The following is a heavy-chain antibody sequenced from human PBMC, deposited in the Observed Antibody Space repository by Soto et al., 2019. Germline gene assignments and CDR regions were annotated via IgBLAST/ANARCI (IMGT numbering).Heavy chain of an antibody. CDR1: GFTFSSHW. CDR3: LRGIVGYYYVDT. D-gene: IGHD3-22*01. V-gene: IGHV3-74*01. J-gene: IGHJ4*02. Sequence: EVQLVESGGGLVQPGGYLRLSCAASGFTFSSHWIHWVRQAPGKGLVWVSRINSGGSTTDYADSVKGRFTIARDNSKCTLNLQMNGLRGEDTAASYCLRGIVGYYYVDTWGQGPLVTVSS. CDR2: INSGGSTT.